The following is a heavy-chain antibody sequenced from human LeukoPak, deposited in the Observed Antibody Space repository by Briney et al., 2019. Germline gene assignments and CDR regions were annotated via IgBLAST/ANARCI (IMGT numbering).Heavy chain of an antibody. V-gene: IGHV3-30*02. CDR1: GFTFSSYG. CDR3: AKDIHLTGYLPLDY. J-gene: IGHJ4*02. CDR2: IRYDGSNK. Sequence: PGRSLRLSCAASGFTFSSYGMHWVRQAPGKGLEWVAFIRYDGSNKYYADSVKGRFTISRDNSKNTLYLQMNSLRAEDTAVYYCAKDIHLTGYLPLDYWGQGTLVTVSS. D-gene: IGHD3-9*01.